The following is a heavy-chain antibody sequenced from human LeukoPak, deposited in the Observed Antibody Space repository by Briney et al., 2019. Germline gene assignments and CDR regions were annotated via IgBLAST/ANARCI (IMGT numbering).Heavy chain of an antibody. D-gene: IGHD2/OR15-2a*01. CDR1: GGSISSYY. J-gene: IGHJ6*03. Sequence: PSETLSLTCTVSGGSISSYYWSWIRQPPGKGLEWIGEINHSGSTNYNPSLKSRVTISVDTSKNQFSLKLSSVTAADTAVYYCARGGRSLSFRGPSYYMDVWGKGTTVTVSS. CDR2: INHSGST. CDR3: ARGGRSLSFRGPSYYMDV. V-gene: IGHV4-34*01.